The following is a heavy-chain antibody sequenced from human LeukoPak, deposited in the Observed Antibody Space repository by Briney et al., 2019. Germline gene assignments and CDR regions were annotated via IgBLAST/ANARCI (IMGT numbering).Heavy chain of an antibody. J-gene: IGHJ4*02. CDR3: ARGYYDFWSGYSLGDY. Sequence: VASVKVSCKASGGTFSSYAISWVRQAPGQGLEWMGRIIPILGIANYAQKFQGRVTITADKSTSTAYMELSSLRSEDTAVYYCARGYYDFWSGYSLGDYWGQGTLVTVSS. V-gene: IGHV1-69*04. D-gene: IGHD3-3*01. CDR2: IIPILGIA. CDR1: GGTFSSYA.